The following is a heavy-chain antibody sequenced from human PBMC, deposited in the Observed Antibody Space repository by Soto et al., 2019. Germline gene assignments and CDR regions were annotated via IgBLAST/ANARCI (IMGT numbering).Heavy chain of an antibody. V-gene: IGHV4-39*01. Sequence: SETLSLTCTVSGGSISSSSYYWGWIRQPPGKGREWFGSIYYSGSTYYNPSLKSRLTISVDTSKNQFSLKLSSVTAADTAVYYCARGRFIVDYWGQGTMVTVSS. CDR3: ARGRFIVDY. J-gene: IGHJ4*02. CDR2: IYYSGST. D-gene: IGHD1-26*01. CDR1: GGSISSSSYY.